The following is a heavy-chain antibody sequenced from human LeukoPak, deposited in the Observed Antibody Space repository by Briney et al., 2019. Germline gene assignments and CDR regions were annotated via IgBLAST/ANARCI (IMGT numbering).Heavy chain of an antibody. CDR1: GGSISSSSYY. J-gene: IGHJ3*02. CDR2: IYYSGST. V-gene: IGHV4-39*01. D-gene: IGHD4-17*01. Sequence: SETLSLTCTVSGGSISSSSYYWGWIRQPPGKGLEWIGSIYYSGSTYYNPSLKSRVTISVDTSKRQFSLKLSSVTAADTAVYYCARHPTVSYAFDIWGQGAMVTVSS. CDR3: ARHPTVSYAFDI.